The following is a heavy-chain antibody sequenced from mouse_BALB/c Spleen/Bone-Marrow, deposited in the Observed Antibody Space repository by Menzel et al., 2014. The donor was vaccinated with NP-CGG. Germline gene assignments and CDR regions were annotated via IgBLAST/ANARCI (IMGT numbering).Heavy chain of an antibody. V-gene: IGHV14-3*02. J-gene: IGHJ3*01. CDR2: IDPASGNT. CDR1: GFNIKDTY. CDR3: AAYYYVSSYGFAY. Sequence: EVQLQQSGAELVKPGASVKLSCTASGFNIKDTYMHWVKRRPEQGLEWIGRIDPASGNTKFDPKFQGKATIASDTSSNTAYLQLSSLTSEDTAVHYCAAYYYVSSYGFAYWGQGTLVTVSA. D-gene: IGHD1-1*01.